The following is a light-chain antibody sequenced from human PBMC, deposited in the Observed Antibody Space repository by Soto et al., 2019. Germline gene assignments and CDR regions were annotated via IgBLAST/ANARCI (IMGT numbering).Light chain of an antibody. CDR2: AAS. J-gene: IGKJ1*01. CDR3: QQSVNFPWT. CDR1: QGFASQ. Sequence: IQLTQSPSSVSASVGDRVTITCRASQGFASQLAWYQQRPGKAPKLLIFAASSLQSGVPSRFSGSGSGTDFTLIISXXXXEDSAIYYCQQSVNFPWTFGQGTKVEIK. V-gene: IGKV1-12*01.